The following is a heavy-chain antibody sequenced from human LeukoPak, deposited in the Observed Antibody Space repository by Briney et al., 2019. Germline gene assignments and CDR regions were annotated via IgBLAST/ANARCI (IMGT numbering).Heavy chain of an antibody. D-gene: IGHD6-6*01. V-gene: IGHV3-33*06. Sequence: GGSLRLSCAASGFTFSSYGMHCVRQAPGKGLEWVAVIWYDGSNKYYADSVKGRFTISRDNSKNTLYLQMNSLRAEDTAVYYCAKSSTWQLDAFDIWGQGTMVTVSS. CDR1: GFTFSSYG. J-gene: IGHJ3*02. CDR2: IWYDGSNK. CDR3: AKSSTWQLDAFDI.